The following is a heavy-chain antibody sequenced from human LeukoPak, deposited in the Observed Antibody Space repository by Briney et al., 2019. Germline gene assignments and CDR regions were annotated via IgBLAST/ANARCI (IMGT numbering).Heavy chain of an antibody. CDR2: TYYRSYMSKWYS. D-gene: IGHD2-21*02. CDR3: AREYVVVTAMGVHYFDY. J-gene: IGHJ4*02. Sequence: SQTLSLTCDISGDSVSSNTAAWNWIRQSPSRGLEWLGRTYYRSYMSKWYSDYALSVKSRITINPDTSKNQFSLQLNSATPDDTAEYFCAREYVVVTAMGVHYFDYWGQGTLVTVSS. V-gene: IGHV6-1*01. CDR1: GDSVSSNTAA.